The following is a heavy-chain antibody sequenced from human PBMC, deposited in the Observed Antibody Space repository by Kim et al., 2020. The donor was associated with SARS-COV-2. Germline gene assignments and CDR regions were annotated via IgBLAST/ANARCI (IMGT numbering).Heavy chain of an antibody. CDR3: ATLDSSGYYKEYYFDY. Sequence: ASVKVSCKVSGYTLTELSMHWVRQAPGKGLEWMGGFDPEDGETIYAQKFQGRVTMTEDTSTDTAYMELSRLRSEDTAVYYCATLDSSGYYKEYYFDYWGQGTLVTVSS. CDR2: FDPEDGET. J-gene: IGHJ4*02. V-gene: IGHV1-24*01. CDR1: GYTLTELS. D-gene: IGHD3-22*01.